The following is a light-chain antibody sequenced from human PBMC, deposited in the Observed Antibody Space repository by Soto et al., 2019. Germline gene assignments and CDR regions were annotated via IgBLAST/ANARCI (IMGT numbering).Light chain of an antibody. CDR3: QQYNKWPRT. J-gene: IGKJ5*01. CDR2: AAS. Sequence: EIVVTQSAATLSVSPGERATLSCRASQSVSSNLAWYQQRPGQAPRLLIYAASTRATGIPARFSGSGSGTEFTLTISSLQSEDFAVYYCQQYNKWPRTFGQGTRLEIK. V-gene: IGKV3-15*01. CDR1: QSVSSN.